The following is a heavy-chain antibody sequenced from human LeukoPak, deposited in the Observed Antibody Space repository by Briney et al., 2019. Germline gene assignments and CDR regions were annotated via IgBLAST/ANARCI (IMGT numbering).Heavy chain of an antibody. CDR2: ISYDGSNK. V-gene: IGHV3-30*18. CDR3: AKDQGATYGSGSYFVMFY. D-gene: IGHD3-10*01. Sequence: GGSLRLSCAASGFTFSSYGMHWVRQAPGKGLEWVAVISYDGSNKYYADSVKGRFTISRDNSKNTLYLQMNSLRAEDTAVYYCAKDQGATYGSGSYFVMFYWGQGTLVTVSS. J-gene: IGHJ4*02. CDR1: GFTFSSYG.